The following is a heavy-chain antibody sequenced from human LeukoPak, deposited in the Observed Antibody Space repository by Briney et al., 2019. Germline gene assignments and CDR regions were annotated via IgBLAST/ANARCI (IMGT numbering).Heavy chain of an antibody. D-gene: IGHD4-11*01. J-gene: IGHJ4*02. CDR1: GGSISSGGYY. V-gene: IGHV4-30-2*01. CDR2: IYHSGST. CDR3: AREPATTVTTVDY. Sequence: SETLSLTCTVSGGSISSGGYYWSWIRQPPGKGLEWIGYIYHSGSTYYNPSLKSRVTISVDRSKNQFSLKLSSVTAADTAVYYCAREPATTVTTVDYWGQGTLVTVSS.